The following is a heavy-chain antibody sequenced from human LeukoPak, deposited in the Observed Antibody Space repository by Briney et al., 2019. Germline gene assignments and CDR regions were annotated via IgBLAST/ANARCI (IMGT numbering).Heavy chain of an antibody. J-gene: IGHJ4*02. CDR3: ARGVRLGELYY. CDR2: ISGKNGNT. V-gene: IGHV1-18*01. D-gene: IGHD3-16*01. Sequence: ASVKVSCKTFGYTFNIYGVNWVRQAPGQGLEWMGWISGKNGNTDYAEKFQDRVTMTTDTSTSTAYMELRSLRSEDTAIYYCARGVRLGELYYWGQGSLVTVSS. CDR1: GYTFNIYG.